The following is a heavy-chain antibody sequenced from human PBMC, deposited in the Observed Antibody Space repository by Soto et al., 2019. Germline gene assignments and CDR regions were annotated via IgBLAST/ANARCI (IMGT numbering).Heavy chain of an antibody. D-gene: IGHD2-15*01. CDR2: IFYRGNT. Sequence: QVQLQESGPGLVKPSGTLSLICTVSGGSISGYYWSWIRQPPGGGLEWIGYIFYRGNTLYTPSLQSRVAISVDTSKNQFSLRLSSVTAADTAVYYCTRHAIIPKLRYGMDVWGQGATVTVSS. CDR1: GGSISGYY. J-gene: IGHJ6*02. V-gene: IGHV4-59*01. CDR3: TRHAIIPKLRYGMDV.